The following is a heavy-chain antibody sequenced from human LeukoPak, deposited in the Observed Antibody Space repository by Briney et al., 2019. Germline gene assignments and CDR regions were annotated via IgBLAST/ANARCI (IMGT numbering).Heavy chain of an antibody. V-gene: IGHV1-2*02. CDR2: INPNSGGT. Sequence: ASVKVSCKASGYTFTGYYMHWVRRAPGQGLEWMGWINPNSGGTNYAQKFQGRVTMTSDASISTAYMELSRLRSDDTAVYYCARDRDFWSGTSPFHVWGQGTMVAVSS. D-gene: IGHD3-3*01. CDR1: GYTFTGYY. CDR3: ARDRDFWSGTSPFHV. J-gene: IGHJ3*01.